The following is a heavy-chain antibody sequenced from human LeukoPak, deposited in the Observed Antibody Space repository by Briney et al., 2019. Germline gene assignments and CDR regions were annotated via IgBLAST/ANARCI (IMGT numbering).Heavy chain of an antibody. D-gene: IGHD6-19*01. J-gene: IGHJ4*02. CDR3: ARDSSGWYKGFFDY. Sequence: SETLSLTCTVSGGSIHSFYWSWIRQPPGKGLEWIGYIYDSGSTNYNPSLKSRVTISVDTSKNQFSLKLSSVTAADTAVYYCARDSSGWYKGFFDYWGQGTLVIVSS. CDR1: GGSIHSFY. CDR2: IYDSGST. V-gene: IGHV4-59*01.